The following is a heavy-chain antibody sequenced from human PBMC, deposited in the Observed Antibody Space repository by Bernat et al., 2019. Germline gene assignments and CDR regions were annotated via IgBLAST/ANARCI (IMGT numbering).Heavy chain of an antibody. CDR3: ARGASAGTAMGRSAFDI. CDR1: GYTFTSYG. D-gene: IGHD5-18*01. CDR2: IIPIFGTA. J-gene: IGHJ3*02. Sequence: QVQLVQSGAEVKKPGASVKVSCKASGYTFTSYGISWVRQAPGQGLEWMGGIIPIFGTANYAQKFQGRVTITADESTSTAYMELSSLRSEDTAVYYCARGASAGTAMGRSAFDIWGQGTMVTVSS. V-gene: IGHV1-69*13.